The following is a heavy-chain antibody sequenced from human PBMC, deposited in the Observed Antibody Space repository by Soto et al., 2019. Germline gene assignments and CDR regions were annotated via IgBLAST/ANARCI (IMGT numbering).Heavy chain of an antibody. CDR1: GGSISSTTYY. CDR2: ISYSGAT. J-gene: IGHJ4*02. D-gene: IGHD3-22*01. CDR3: ATDLYYYETTGFYFFLPLDY. Sequence: SDTLSLTCAVSGGSISSTTYYWGWIRQPPGKGLEWIGTISYSGATYYNPSLKSRVTISVDTSNNQLFLKLTSVTAADTAVYYCATDLYYYETTGFYFFLPLDYWGQGALVTVSS. V-gene: IGHV4-39*01.